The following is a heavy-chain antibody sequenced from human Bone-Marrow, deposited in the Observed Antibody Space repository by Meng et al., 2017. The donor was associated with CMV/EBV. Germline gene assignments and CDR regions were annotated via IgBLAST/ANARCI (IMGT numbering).Heavy chain of an antibody. D-gene: IGHD6-13*01. Sequence: YTISWVRQAPGHGLEWMGRIIPILGIANYAQKFQGRVTITADKSTSTAYMELSSLRSEDTAVYYCARDGSSSSSTSRPYYYYYGMDVWGQGTMVTVSS. CDR1: YT. CDR3: ARDGSSSSSTSRPYYYYYGMDV. CDR2: IIPILGIA. J-gene: IGHJ6*02. V-gene: IGHV1-69*04.